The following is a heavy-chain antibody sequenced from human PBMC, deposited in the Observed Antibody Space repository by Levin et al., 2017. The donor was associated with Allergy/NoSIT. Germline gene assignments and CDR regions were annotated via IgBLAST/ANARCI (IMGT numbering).Heavy chain of an antibody. CDR2: FYPGDSNT. CDR3: ARAGSSSSWPVDY. Sequence: GGSLRLSCKVSGYSFTNYWIGWVRQMPGKGLEGMGIFYPGDSNTRYSPSFQSQVTISADKSITTAYLQLSSLKASDTAVYYCARAGSSSSWPVDYWGQGTLVTVSS. D-gene: IGHD6-13*01. CDR1: GYSFTNYW. V-gene: IGHV5-51*01. J-gene: IGHJ4*02.